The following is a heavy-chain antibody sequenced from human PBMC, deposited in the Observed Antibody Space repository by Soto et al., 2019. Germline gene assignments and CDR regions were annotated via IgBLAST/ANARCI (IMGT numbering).Heavy chain of an antibody. D-gene: IGHD2-2*01. V-gene: IGHV4-34*01. CDR2: INHSGST. CDR3: ARGNKMFPIRLPKHCSSTGRSFLY. Sequence: AFQTLSLPCAVEDGYSIGYYGRWILKTTGKGLEWIGEINHSGSTNYNPSLKSRVTISVETSKNQFSLKLSSVTAADTAVYYCARGNKMFPIRLPKHCSSTGRSFLYWGQAPLVTAS. CDR1: DGYSIGYY. J-gene: IGHJ4*02.